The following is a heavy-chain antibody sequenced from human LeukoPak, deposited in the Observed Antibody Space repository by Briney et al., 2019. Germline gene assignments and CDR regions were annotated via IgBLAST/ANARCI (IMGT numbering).Heavy chain of an antibody. Sequence: GGSLRLSCAASGFTVSSSYMSWVRQAPGKGLEWVSIISSAGTTYYADSVKGRFTISRDNSKNTVYLQVNSLRDEDTAVYYCTTVGYSYGQYWGQGTLVTVSS. J-gene: IGHJ4*02. CDR3: TTVGYSYGQY. CDR1: GFTVSSSY. V-gene: IGHV3-66*01. CDR2: ISSAGTT. D-gene: IGHD5-18*01.